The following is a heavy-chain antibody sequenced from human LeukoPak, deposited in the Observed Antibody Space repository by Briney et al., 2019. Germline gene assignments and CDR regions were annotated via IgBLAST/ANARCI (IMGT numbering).Heavy chain of an antibody. Sequence: GGSLRLSCAVSGFTFSDHYMDWVRQAPGKGLEWVSAISGSGGSTYYADSVKGRFTISRDNSKNTLYLQMNSLRAEDTAVYYCAKWDTYYDSSGYYFYWGQGTLVTVSS. CDR1: GFTFSDHY. CDR2: ISGSGGST. V-gene: IGHV3-23*01. J-gene: IGHJ4*02. D-gene: IGHD3-22*01. CDR3: AKWDTYYDSSGYYFY.